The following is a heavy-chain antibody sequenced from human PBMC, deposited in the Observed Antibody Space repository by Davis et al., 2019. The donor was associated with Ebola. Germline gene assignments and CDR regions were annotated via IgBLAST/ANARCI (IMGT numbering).Heavy chain of an antibody. D-gene: IGHD3-3*01. CDR1: GFTFSNAW. CDR2: IKSKTDGGTT. J-gene: IGHJ6*02. CDR3: TTTYYDFWSGPYYYYYGMDV. Sequence: GGSLRLSCAASGFTFSNAWMSWVRQAPGKGLEWVGRIKSKTDGGTTDYAAPVKGRFTISRDDSKNTLYLQMNSLKTEETAVYYCTTTYYDFWSGPYYYYYGMDVWGQGTTVTVSS. V-gene: IGHV3-15*01.